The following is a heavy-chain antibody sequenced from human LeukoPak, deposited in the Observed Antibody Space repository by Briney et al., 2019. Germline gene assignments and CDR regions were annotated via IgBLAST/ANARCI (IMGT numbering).Heavy chain of an antibody. CDR1: GFTFDDYT. J-gene: IGHJ4*02. Sequence: PGGSLRLSCAASGFTFDDYTMHWVRQAPGKGLEWVSLISWDGGSTYYADSVKGRFTISRDNSKNTLYLQMNSLRAEDTAVYYCARDDYGETFDYWGQGTLVTVSS. D-gene: IGHD4-17*01. CDR2: ISWDGGST. V-gene: IGHV3-43*01. CDR3: ARDDYGETFDY.